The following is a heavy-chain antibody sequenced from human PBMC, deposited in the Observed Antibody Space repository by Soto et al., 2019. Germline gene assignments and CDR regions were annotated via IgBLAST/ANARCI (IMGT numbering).Heavy chain of an antibody. CDR2: IKQDGSEK. Sequence: GGSLRLSCAASGFTFRSYWMSWVRQAPGKGLEWVANIKQDGSEKYYVDSVKGRFTISRDNAKNSLYLQMNSLRAEDTAVYYCARDSGFKPNDYWGQGTLVTVSS. J-gene: IGHJ4*02. D-gene: IGHD5-12*01. CDR1: GFTFRSYW. V-gene: IGHV3-7*03. CDR3: ARDSGFKPNDY.